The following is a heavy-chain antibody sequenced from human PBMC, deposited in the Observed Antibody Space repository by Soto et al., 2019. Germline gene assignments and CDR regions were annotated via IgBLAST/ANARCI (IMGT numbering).Heavy chain of an antibody. Sequence: QVQLQESGPGLVKASETLSLTCTVSSGSVSSYYWIWIRQPPGKGLVWIGYIFYSGSTSYNPSLKSPVTMSVDSSKNQFSLKLSSVTAADPAVYYCARHGGITMVRGVLAAYDIWGQWTMVSVAS. CDR2: IFYSGST. CDR3: ARHGGITMVRGVLAAYDI. CDR1: SGSVSSYY. D-gene: IGHD3-10*01. V-gene: IGHV4-59*08. J-gene: IGHJ3*02.